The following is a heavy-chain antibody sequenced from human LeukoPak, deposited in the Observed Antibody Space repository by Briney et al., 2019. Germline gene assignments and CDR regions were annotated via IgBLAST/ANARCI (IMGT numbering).Heavy chain of an antibody. CDR1: GFTFSSYA. V-gene: IGHV3-30*04. CDR2: ISYDGSNK. D-gene: IGHD6-13*01. Sequence: PGGSLRLSCAASGFTFSSYAMHWVRQAPGKGLEWVAVISYDGSNKYYADSVKGRFTISRDNSKNTLYLQMNSLRAEDTAVYYCARARRTHGSSFPLGDYWGQGTLVTVSS. J-gene: IGHJ4*02. CDR3: ARARRTHGSSFPLGDY.